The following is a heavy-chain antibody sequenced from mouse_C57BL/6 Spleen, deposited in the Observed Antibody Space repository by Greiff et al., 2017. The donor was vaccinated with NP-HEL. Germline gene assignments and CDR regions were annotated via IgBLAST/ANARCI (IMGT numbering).Heavy chain of an antibody. J-gene: IGHJ3*01. CDR3: TGGGFPWFAY. Sequence: EVKLLESGGGLVQPGGSMKLSCVASGFTFSNYWMNWVRQSPEKGLEWVAQIRLKSDNYATHYAESVKGRFTISRDDSKSSVYLQMNNLRAEDTGIYYCTGGGFPWFAYWGQGTLVTVSA. V-gene: IGHV6-3*01. CDR2: IRLKSDNYAT. CDR1: GFTFSNYW.